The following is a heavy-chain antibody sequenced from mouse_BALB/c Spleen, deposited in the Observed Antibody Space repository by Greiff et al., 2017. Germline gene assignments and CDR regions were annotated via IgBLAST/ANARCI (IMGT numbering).Heavy chain of an antibody. CDR1: GYTFTSYY. CDR3: ARGDYDGSRGMDY. Sequence: QVQLQQSGAELVKPGASVKLSCKASGYTFTSYYMYWVKQRPGQGLEWIGEINPSNGGTNFNEKFKSKATLTVDKSSSTAYMQLSSLTSEDSAVYFCARGDYDGSRGMDYWGQGTSVTVSS. CDR2: INPSNGGT. J-gene: IGHJ4*01. D-gene: IGHD1-1*01. V-gene: IGHV1S81*02.